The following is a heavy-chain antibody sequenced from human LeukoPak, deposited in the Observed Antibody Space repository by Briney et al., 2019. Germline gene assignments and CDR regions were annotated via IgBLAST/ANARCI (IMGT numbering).Heavy chain of an antibody. J-gene: IGHJ4*02. CDR1: TFTFSSYN. Sequence: GGSLRLSCAASTFTFSSYNMNWVRQAPGKGLEWVSAISGSGGSTYYADSVKGRFTISRDNSKNTLYLQMNSLRAEDTAVYYCAKTTSSGWYGPTDYWGQGALVTVSS. CDR2: ISGSGGST. D-gene: IGHD6-19*01. V-gene: IGHV3-23*01. CDR3: AKTTSSGWYGPTDY.